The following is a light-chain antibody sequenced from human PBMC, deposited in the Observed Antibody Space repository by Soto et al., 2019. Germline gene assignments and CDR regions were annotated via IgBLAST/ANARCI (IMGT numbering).Light chain of an antibody. V-gene: IGKV1-5*03. J-gene: IGKJ1*01. CDR1: QSISDW. CDR3: QQYSDYPRT. Sequence: DIQMTQSPSTLSVSVGDRVTITCRASQSISDWLAWYQQKPGKAPKLLIYKESNLESGVPSRFSGSGSGTEFTLTISSLQPDDFATYYCQQYSDYPRTFGQGTKVDIK. CDR2: KES.